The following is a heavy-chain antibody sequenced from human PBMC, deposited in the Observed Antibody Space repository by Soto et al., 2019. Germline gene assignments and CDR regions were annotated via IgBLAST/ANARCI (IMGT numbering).Heavy chain of an antibody. CDR3: ANFCRGYPYFVS. CDR2: FDPEDGET. D-gene: IGHD3-3*01. CDR1: GYTLTDLF. J-gene: IGHJ4*02. Sequence: GASVEVSCEASGYTLTDLFMHLSRKTPGKGLEWMGGFDPEDGETIYAQKFQGRVTMTEDTSTDTAYMELSSLRSEDTAVYYCANFCRGYPYFVSWGQVTLVTVSS. V-gene: IGHV1-24*01.